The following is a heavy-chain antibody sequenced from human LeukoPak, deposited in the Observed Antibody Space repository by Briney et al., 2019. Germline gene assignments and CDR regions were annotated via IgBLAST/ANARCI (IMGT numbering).Heavy chain of an antibody. V-gene: IGHV1-8*01. CDR3: ASYSSRPREKYYYYGMDV. J-gene: IGHJ6*02. CDR1: GYTFTSYD. D-gene: IGHD6-13*01. Sequence: ASVKVSCKASGYTFTSYDINWVRQATGQGLEWMGWMNPNSGNTGYAQKFQGRVTMTRNTSISTAYMELSSLRSEDTAVYYCASYSSRPREKYYYYGMDVWGQGTTVTVSS. CDR2: MNPNSGNT.